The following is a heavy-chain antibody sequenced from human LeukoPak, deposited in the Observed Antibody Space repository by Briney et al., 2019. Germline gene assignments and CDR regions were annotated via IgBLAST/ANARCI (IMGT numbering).Heavy chain of an antibody. CDR2: ISAYNGNT. CDR1: GYTFTSYG. D-gene: IGHD1-26*01. Sequence: ASVKVSCKASGYTFTSYGISWVRQAPGQGLEWMGWISAYNGNTNYAQKLQGRVTMTTDTSTSTAYMELRSLRSDDTAVYYCARPRGWELPHYYYYYYMDVWGKGTTVTVSS. CDR3: ARPRGWELPHYYYYYYMDV. J-gene: IGHJ6*03. V-gene: IGHV1-18*01.